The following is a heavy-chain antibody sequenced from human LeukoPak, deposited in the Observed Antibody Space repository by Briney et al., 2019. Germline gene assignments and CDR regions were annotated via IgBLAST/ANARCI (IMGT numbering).Heavy chain of an antibody. Sequence: GGSLRLSCAASGFTFSSYAMSWVRQAPGKGLEWVSAISDSGRSTYDADSVKSRFTISRDNSKNTLYLQMNSLRAEDTAVYYCAKDTSIGRYCTNGVCSPFDYWGQGTLVTASS. D-gene: IGHD2-8*01. V-gene: IGHV3-23*01. CDR1: GFTFSSYA. CDR3: AKDTSIGRYCTNGVCSPFDY. CDR2: ISDSGRST. J-gene: IGHJ4*02.